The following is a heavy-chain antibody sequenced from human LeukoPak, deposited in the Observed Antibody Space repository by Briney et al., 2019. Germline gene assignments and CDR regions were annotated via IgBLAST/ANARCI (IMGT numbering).Heavy chain of an antibody. D-gene: IGHD3-22*01. CDR3: TRVRYDSSGWNWFDP. V-gene: IGHV4-30-2*01. CDR2: IYHSGST. CDR1: GGSISSSGYY. J-gene: IGHJ5*02. Sequence: SQTLSLTCTVSGGSISSSGYYWSWIRQPPGKGLEWIGYIYHSGSTYYNPSLKSRVTISVDRSKNQFSLKLSSVTAADTAVYYCTRVRYDSSGWNWFDPWGQGTLVTVSS.